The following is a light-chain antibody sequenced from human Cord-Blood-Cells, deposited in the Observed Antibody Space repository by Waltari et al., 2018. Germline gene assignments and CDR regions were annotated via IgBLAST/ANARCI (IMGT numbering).Light chain of an antibody. CDR2: AAS. Sequence: DIQMTQSPSSLSASVGDRVHITCRASQSISSYLNLYQQKPGKAPKLLIYAASSLQSGVPSRFSGSGSGTDFTLTISSLQPEDFATYYCQQSYSTPRTFGQGTKVEIK. J-gene: IGKJ1*01. CDR3: QQSYSTPRT. CDR1: QSISSY. V-gene: IGKV1-39*01.